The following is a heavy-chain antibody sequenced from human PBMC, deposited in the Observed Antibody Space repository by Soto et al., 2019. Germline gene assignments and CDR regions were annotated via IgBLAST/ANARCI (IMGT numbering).Heavy chain of an antibody. CDR3: ARDLSSGGTNACDV. CDR1: RFTFSSYG. J-gene: IGHJ3*01. V-gene: IGHV3-33*01. D-gene: IGHD2-15*01. CDR2: IWYDGSNK. Sequence: QVQLVESGGGVVQPGRSLRLSCAASRFTFSSYGMHWVRQAPGKGLEWVAVIWYDGSNKYSADSVKGRFTISGDNSKNTLYLQMNSLRVEDTAVYYCARDLSSGGTNACDVWGQGTVVTVSS.